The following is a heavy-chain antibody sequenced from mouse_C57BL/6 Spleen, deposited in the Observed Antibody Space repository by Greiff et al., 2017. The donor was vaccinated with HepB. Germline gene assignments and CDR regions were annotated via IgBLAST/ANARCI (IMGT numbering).Heavy chain of an antibody. CDR3: ARWAYGYDGAY. D-gene: IGHD2-2*01. V-gene: IGHV1-61*01. CDR1: GYTFTSYW. CDR2: IYPSDSET. J-gene: IGHJ3*01. Sequence: QVQLQQPGAELVRPGSSVKLSCKASGYTFTSYWMDWVKQRPGQGLEWIGNIYPSDSETHYNQKFKDKATLTVDKSSSTAYMQLSSLTSEDSAVDFCARWAYGYDGAYWGQGTLVTVSA.